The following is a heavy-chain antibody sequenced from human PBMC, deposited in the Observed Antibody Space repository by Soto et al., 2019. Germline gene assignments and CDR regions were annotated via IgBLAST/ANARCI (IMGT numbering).Heavy chain of an antibody. Sequence: QITLKESGPTLVKPTQTLTLTCTFSGFSLSTSGVGVGWIRQPPGKALEWLALIYWDDDKRYSPSLKSRLTITKDTSKHQVVLTMTNMDPVDTATYYCAHTRITMVRVLGWGGMDVWGQGTTVTVSS. CDR1: GFSLSTSGVG. CDR3: AHTRITMVRVLGWGGMDV. D-gene: IGHD3-10*01. J-gene: IGHJ6*02. V-gene: IGHV2-5*02. CDR2: IYWDDDK.